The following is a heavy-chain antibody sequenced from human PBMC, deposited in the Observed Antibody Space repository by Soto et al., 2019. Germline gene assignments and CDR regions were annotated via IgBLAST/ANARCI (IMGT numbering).Heavy chain of an antibody. CDR3: ARHKREASRSLDS. CDR1: GYTFTSYW. J-gene: IGHJ5*01. Sequence: EVQLVQSGAEVKKPGESLKISCKGSGYTFTSYWIGWVRQMPGKGLEWMGIVHPGASGGPDIRYSPSFQGQVTISADKSISTAYLQWSSLKASDTAMYYCARHKREASRSLDSWGQGTLVTVSS. V-gene: IGHV5-51*01. D-gene: IGHD1-26*01. CDR2: VHPGASGGPDI.